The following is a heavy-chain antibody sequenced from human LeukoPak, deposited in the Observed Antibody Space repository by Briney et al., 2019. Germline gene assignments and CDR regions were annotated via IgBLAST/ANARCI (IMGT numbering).Heavy chain of an antibody. J-gene: IGHJ4*02. Sequence: ASVKVSCKASGYTFTGYYMHWVRQAPGQGLEWMGWINPNSGGTNYAQKFQGRVTMTRDTSISTAYMELSRLRSDDTAVYYCASAPGAGYSSSWYYGVVTAITPLAYWGQGTLVTVSS. CDR3: ASAPGAGYSSSWYYGVVTAITPLAY. V-gene: IGHV1-2*02. CDR1: GYTFTGYY. D-gene: IGHD6-13*01. CDR2: INPNSGGT.